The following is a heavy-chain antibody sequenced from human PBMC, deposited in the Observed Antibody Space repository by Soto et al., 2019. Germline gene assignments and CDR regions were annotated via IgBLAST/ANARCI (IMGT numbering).Heavy chain of an antibody. CDR2: IIPILGIA. J-gene: IGHJ4*02. V-gene: IGHV1-69*04. Sequence: GASVKVSCKASVGTFSSYTISWVRQAPGQGLEWMGRIIPILGIANYAQKFQGRVTITADKSTSAAYMELSSLRSEDTAVYYCARDLGYSYSAFDYWGQGTLVTVSS. CDR3: ARDLGYSYSAFDY. D-gene: IGHD5-18*01. CDR1: VGTFSSYT.